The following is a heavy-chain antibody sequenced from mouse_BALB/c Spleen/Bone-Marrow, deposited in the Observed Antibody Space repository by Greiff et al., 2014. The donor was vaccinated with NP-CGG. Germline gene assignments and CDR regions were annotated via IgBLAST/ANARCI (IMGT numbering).Heavy chain of an antibody. Sequence: VQLQQSGPDLVKPSQSLSLTCTVTGYSITSGYSWYWIRRFPGNKLEWMGYIHYSGSTNYNPSLKSRISITRDTSKNQFFLQLNSVTTEDTATYYCARREGNHAAWFAYWGQGTLVTVSA. CDR2: IHYSGST. CDR1: GYSITSGYS. CDR3: ARREGNHAAWFAY. V-gene: IGHV3-1*02. J-gene: IGHJ3*01. D-gene: IGHD2-1*01.